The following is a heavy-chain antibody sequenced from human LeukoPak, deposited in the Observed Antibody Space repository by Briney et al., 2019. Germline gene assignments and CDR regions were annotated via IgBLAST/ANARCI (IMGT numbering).Heavy chain of an antibody. D-gene: IGHD6-6*01. V-gene: IGHV3-7*01. CDR3: ASPYSSSSRRKYFQH. J-gene: IGHJ1*01. CDR2: IKQDGSEK. CDR1: GFTFSSYW. Sequence: GGSLRLSCAASGFTFSSYWMSWVRQAPGKGLEWVANIKQDGSEKYYVDSVKGRFTISRDNAKNSLYLQMNSLRAEDTAVYYCASPYSSSSRRKYFQHWGQGTLVTVSS.